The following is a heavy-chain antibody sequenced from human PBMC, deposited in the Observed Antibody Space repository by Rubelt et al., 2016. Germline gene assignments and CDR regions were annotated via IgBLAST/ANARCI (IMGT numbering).Heavy chain of an antibody. D-gene: IGHD3-22*01. J-gene: IGHJ4*02. V-gene: IGHV3-23*01. Sequence: EVQLLESGGGLVQPGGSLRLSCAASGFTFSSYAMSWVRQTPGKGLEWVSTISGSGGGTYYADSVKGRFTISRDNSKNVLYLQMNSLRAEDTAVYYCARDQHTYYDSTGFEYWGQGTLVTVSS. CDR3: ARDQHTYYDSTGFEY. CDR1: GFTFSSYA. CDR2: ISGSGGGT.